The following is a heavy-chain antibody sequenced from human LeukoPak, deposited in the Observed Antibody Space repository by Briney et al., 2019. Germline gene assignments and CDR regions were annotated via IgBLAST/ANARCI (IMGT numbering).Heavy chain of an antibody. D-gene: IGHD4/OR15-4a*01. Sequence: ASVKVSCKASGYTFTNNGISWVRQAPGQGLEWMGWISTSNGDTKYGKKFQGRVIMTTDTSTSTVYMEVRSLRSDDTAVYYCARDDDYNPQVHWGQGTLVTVSS. CDR1: GYTFTNNG. V-gene: IGHV1-18*01. J-gene: IGHJ4*02. CDR2: ISTSNGDT. CDR3: ARDDDYNPQVH.